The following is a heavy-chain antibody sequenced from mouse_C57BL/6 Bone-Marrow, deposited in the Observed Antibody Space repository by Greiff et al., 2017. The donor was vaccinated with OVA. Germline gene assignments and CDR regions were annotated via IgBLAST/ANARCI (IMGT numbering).Heavy chain of an antibody. CDR3: ARSNSNCHWYFDV. CDR1: GYTFTDYY. D-gene: IGHD2-5*01. Sequence: EVQLQQSGPELVKPGASVKISCKASGYTFTDYYMNWVKQSHGKSLEWIGDINPNNGGTSYNQKLKGKATLTVDKSSSTAYMELRSLTSEDSAVYYCARSNSNCHWYFDVWGTGTTVTVSS. J-gene: IGHJ1*03. CDR2: INPNNGGT. V-gene: IGHV1-26*01.